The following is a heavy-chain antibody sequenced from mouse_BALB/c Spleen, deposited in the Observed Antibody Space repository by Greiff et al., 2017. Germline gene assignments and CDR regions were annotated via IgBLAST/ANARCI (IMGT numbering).Heavy chain of an antibody. CDR3: AGYWYFDV. CDR1: GYSITSDYA. J-gene: IGHJ1*01. CDR2: ISYSGST. V-gene: IGHV3-2*02. Sequence: EVMLVESGPGLVKPSQSLSLTCTVTGYSITSDYAWNWIRQFPGNKLEWMGYISYSGSTSYNPSLKSRISITRDTSKNQFFLQLNSVTTEDTATYYCAGYWYFDVWGAGTTVTVSS.